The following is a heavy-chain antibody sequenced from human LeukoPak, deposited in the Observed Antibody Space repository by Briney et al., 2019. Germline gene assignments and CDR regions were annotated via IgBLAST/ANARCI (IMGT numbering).Heavy chain of an antibody. V-gene: IGHV4-39*01. CDR3: ARYFGTTGTPNY. D-gene: IGHD1-1*01. CDR2: IYYSGST. Sequence: SETLSLTCTVSGDSISSRSYYWGWVRQPPGKGLEWIGSIYYSGSTYYNPSLKSRVTISVDTSKNQFSLKLSSVTAADTAVYYCARYFGTTGTPNYWGQGTLVTVSS. J-gene: IGHJ4*02. CDR1: GDSISSRSYY.